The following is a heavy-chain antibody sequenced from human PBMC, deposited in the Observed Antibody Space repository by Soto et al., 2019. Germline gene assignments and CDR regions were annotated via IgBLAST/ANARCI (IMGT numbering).Heavy chain of an antibody. Sequence: SVKVSCKASGYTFTSYGISWVRQAPGQRLEWIGWIVVGSGNTNYAQKFQERVTITRDMSTSTAYMELSSLRSEDTAVYYCAAFQGSITIFGVAPDAFDIWGQGTMVTVSS. CDR1: GYTFTSYG. V-gene: IGHV1-58*02. J-gene: IGHJ3*02. D-gene: IGHD3-3*01. CDR2: IVVGSGNT. CDR3: AAFQGSITIFGVAPDAFDI.